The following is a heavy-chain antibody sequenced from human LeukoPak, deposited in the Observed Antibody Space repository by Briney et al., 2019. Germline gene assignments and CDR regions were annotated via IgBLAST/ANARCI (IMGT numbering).Heavy chain of an antibody. V-gene: IGHV4-4*07. D-gene: IGHD2-15*01. CDR2: IYTSGST. CDR3: ARGLLGCSGGSCYVWAFDI. CDR1: GGSISSYY. Sequence: SETLSLTCTVSGGSISSYYWSWIRQPAGKGLEWIGRIYTSGSTNYNPSLKSRVTISVDTSKNQFSLKLSSVTAADTAVYYCARGLLGCSGGSCYVWAFDIWGQGTMVTVSS. J-gene: IGHJ3*02.